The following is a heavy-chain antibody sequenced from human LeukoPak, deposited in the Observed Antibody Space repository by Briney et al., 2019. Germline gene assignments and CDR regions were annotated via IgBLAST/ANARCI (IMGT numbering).Heavy chain of an antibody. CDR2: INSDGSST. V-gene: IGHV3-74*01. CDR3: ARRGAVAGTFDY. J-gene: IGHJ4*02. CDR1: GFTFSSYS. Sequence: GGSLRLSCAASGFTFSSYSMNWVRQAPGKGLVWVSRINSDGSSTTYADSVKGRLTISRDNAKNTVYLQMNSLRAEDTAVYYCARRGAVAGTFDYWGQGTLVTVSS. D-gene: IGHD6-19*01.